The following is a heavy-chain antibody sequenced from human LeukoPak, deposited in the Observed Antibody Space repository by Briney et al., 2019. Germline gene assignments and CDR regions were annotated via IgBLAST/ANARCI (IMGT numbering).Heavy chain of an antibody. V-gene: IGHV1-2*06. J-gene: IGHJ4*02. D-gene: IGHD1-7*01. CDR3: ARVMGNYATVY. Sequence: ASVKVSCKASGYAFTGYYMHWVRHAPGQGLEWMGRSNPNSGGTNYAQKFQGRVTMTRDTSISTAYMELSRLRSDDTAVYYCARVMGNYATVYWGQGPLVTVSS. CDR2: SNPNSGGT. CDR1: GYAFTGYY.